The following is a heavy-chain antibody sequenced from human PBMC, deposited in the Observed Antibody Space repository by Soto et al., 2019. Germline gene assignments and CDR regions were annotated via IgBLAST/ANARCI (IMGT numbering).Heavy chain of an antibody. CDR3: AKGGQLLSEGGGY. V-gene: IGHV3-9*01. CDR2: ISWNSGSI. J-gene: IGHJ4*02. D-gene: IGHD2-2*01. Sequence: EVQLVESGGGLVQPGRSLRLSCAASGFTFDDYAMHWVRRAPGKGLEWVSGISWNSGSIGYADSVKGRFTISRDNAKNHLYLQMNSLRSEDTALYYCAKGGQLLSEGGGYWGQGTLVTVSS. CDR1: GFTFDDYA.